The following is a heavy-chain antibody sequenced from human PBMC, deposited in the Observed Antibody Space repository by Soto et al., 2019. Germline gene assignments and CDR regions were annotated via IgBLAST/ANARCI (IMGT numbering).Heavy chain of an antibody. V-gene: IGHV1-2*02. J-gene: IGHJ1*01. Sequence: GASVKVSCKASGYTFTGYCMHWVRQAPGQGLEWMGWINPNSGGTNYAQKFQGRVAMTRDTSISTAYMELSRLRSDDTAVYYCARAYYYDSSGYVAEYFQHWGQGTLVTVSS. CDR2: INPNSGGT. CDR3: ARAYYYDSSGYVAEYFQH. CDR1: GYTFTGYC. D-gene: IGHD3-22*01.